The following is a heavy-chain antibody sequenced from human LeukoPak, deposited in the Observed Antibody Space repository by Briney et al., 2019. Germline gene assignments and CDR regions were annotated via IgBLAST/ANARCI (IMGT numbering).Heavy chain of an antibody. CDR1: GGSISSSSHY. D-gene: IGHD3-10*01. CDR2: IYYSGST. CDR3: TRDEGSGWFDP. J-gene: IGHJ5*02. V-gene: IGHV4-39*07. Sequence: SETLSLTCTVSGGSISSSSHYWGWIRQPPGKGLEWIASIYYSGSTFYNPSLKSRVTISVDTSKNQFSLKLSSVTAADTAVYYCTRDEGSGWFDPWGQGTLVTVSS.